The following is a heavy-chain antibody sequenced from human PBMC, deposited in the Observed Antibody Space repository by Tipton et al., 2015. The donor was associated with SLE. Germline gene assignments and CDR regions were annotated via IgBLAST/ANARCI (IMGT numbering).Heavy chain of an antibody. CDR1: GGTFSSYT. CDR2: IIPILGIA. D-gene: IGHD5-18*01. Sequence: QVQLVQSGAEVKKPGSSVKVSCKASGGTFSSYTISWVRQAPGQGLEWMGRIIPILGIANYAQKFQGRVTITADKSTSTAYMELSSLRSEDTAVYYCARVSGYSYGLRVPFDYWSQGTLVTVSS. CDR3: ARVSGYSYGLRVPFDY. J-gene: IGHJ4*02. V-gene: IGHV1-69*02.